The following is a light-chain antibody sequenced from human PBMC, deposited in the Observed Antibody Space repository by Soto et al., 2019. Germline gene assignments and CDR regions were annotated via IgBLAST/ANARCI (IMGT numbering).Light chain of an antibody. CDR3: SSYTSSSTYV. V-gene: IGLV2-14*01. CDR2: EVS. CDR1: SSDVGGYNY. Sequence: QSLLTQPASVSGSPGQSITISCTGTSSDVGGYNYVSWYQQHPGKAPKLMIYEVSNRPSGVSNRFSGSKSGNTASLTISGLQAEDEADYYCSSYTSSSTYVFGTWTKVTVL. J-gene: IGLJ1*01.